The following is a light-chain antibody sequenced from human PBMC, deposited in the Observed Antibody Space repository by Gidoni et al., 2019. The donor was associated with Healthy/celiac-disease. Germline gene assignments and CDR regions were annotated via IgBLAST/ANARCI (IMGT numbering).Light chain of an antibody. CDR3: QQRSNWPLT. CDR1: QSVSSY. Sequence: DSVLTPSPATLSLSPGERATLSCRASQSVSSYLAWYQQKPGQAPRLLIYDASNRATGIPARFGGGGSGTDFTLTISSLEPEDFAVYYCQQRSNWPLTFGGGTKVEIK. CDR2: DAS. J-gene: IGKJ4*01. V-gene: IGKV3-11*01.